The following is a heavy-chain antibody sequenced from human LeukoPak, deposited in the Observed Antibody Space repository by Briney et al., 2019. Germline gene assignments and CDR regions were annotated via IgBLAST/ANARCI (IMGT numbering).Heavy chain of an antibody. D-gene: IGHD3-10*01. Sequence: PSETLSLTCALSGYSISSGYYWGWIRPPPGKGLEWIGTIYHSGSTYYNPSLKSRVTISADTSKNPFSLKLSSVTAADPAVYYCARRGYGSGSYFLDYWGQGTLVTVSS. J-gene: IGHJ4*02. CDR3: ARRGYGSGSYFLDY. CDR2: IYHSGST. CDR1: GYSISSGYY. V-gene: IGHV4-38-2*01.